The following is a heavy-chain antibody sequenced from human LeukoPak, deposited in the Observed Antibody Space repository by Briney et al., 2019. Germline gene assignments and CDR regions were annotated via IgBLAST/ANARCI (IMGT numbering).Heavy chain of an antibody. CDR3: AREGDSSGWYSSSCFDP. CDR2: VYYSWCT. J-gene: IGHJ5*02. Sequence: PSETLSLTCTVSGGSISSRRYYWGWTRQPPGKGRGWNGIVYYSWCTYNNPSLKSRVTTSEDTYKNQFSQRLSSVTAADTAAYYCAREGDSSGWYSSSCFDPWGQGTLVTVSS. D-gene: IGHD6-19*01. CDR1: GGSISSRRYY. V-gene: IGHV4-39*07.